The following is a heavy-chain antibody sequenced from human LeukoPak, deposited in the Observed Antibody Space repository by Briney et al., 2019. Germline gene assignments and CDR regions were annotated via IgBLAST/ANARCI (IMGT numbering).Heavy chain of an antibody. CDR3: ARVGSGYDFFDY. V-gene: IGHV4-61*01. D-gene: IGHD3/OR15-3a*01. CDR2: IYYSGST. CDR1: GGSVSSGTYY. J-gene: IGHJ4*02. Sequence: SETLSLTCSVSGGSVSSGTYYWSWIRQPPEKGLEWLGYIYYSGSTNYNPSLKSRVTISLDMSKNQFSLKLNFVTAADTAVYYCARVGSGYDFFDYWGQGTLVTVSS.